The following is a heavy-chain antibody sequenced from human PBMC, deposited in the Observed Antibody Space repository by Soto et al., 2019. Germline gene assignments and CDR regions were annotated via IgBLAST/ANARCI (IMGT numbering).Heavy chain of an antibody. CDR3: ARSEGIAAAGTLDY. D-gene: IGHD6-13*01. Sequence: SQTLSLTCAISGGIVSSNSAAWNWIRQSPSRGLEWLGRTYYRSKWYNDYAVSVKSRITINPDTSKNQFSLQLNSVTPEDTAVYYCARSEGIAAAGTLDYWGQGTLVTVSS. CDR2: TYYRSKWYN. CDR1: GGIVSSNSAA. J-gene: IGHJ4*02. V-gene: IGHV6-1*01.